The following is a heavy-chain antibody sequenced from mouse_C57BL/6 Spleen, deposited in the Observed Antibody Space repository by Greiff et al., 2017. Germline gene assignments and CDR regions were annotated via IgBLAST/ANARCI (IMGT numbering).Heavy chain of an antibody. CDR2: FHPYNDDT. D-gene: IGHD3-3*01. Sequence: QVKLQQSGAELVKPGASVKMSCKASGYTFTTYPIEWLKQNHGKSLEWIGNFHPYNDDTKYNEKLKGKATLTVKKTSSTVFLKLRRFATDDSAVSYCARGLRWGSMDYWGQGTSVTVSS. CDR3: ARGLRWGSMDY. CDR1: GYTFTTYP. V-gene: IGHV1-47*01. J-gene: IGHJ4*01.